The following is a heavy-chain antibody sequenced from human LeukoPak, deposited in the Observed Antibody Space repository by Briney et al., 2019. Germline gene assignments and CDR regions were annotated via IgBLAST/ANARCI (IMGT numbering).Heavy chain of an antibody. Sequence: PGGSLRLSCAASGFTLSSYWMHWVRQAPGKGLVWVSRINPDGSSTLYADSVKGRFTISRDNAKNTLYLQMSSLRAEDTAVYYCARTSYWFDSWGQGTLVTVSS. CDR3: ARTSYWFDS. V-gene: IGHV3-74*03. J-gene: IGHJ5*01. CDR2: INPDGSST. CDR1: GFTLSSYW.